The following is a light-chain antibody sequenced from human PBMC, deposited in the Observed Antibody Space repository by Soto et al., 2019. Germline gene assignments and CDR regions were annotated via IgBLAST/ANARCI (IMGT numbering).Light chain of an antibody. V-gene: IGKV3-20*01. CDR3: QLYGISPH. J-gene: IGKJ5*01. CDR2: ASS. Sequence: EIVLKQSPGTLSLSPGERSTLSSKTSQSRGSNFLAWYQHKPGQAPRLLIYASSNRATGIPDRFSGSASGTDFTLTINRLEPEDFAVYYCQLYGISPHFGQGTRLEIK. CDR1: QSRGSNF.